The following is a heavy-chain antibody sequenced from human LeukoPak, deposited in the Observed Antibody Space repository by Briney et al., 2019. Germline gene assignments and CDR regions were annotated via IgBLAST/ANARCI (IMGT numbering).Heavy chain of an antibody. J-gene: IGHJ6*04. CDR3: AKARGLYCSSTSCYDCDV. V-gene: IGHV1-2*02. D-gene: IGHD2-2*01. Sequence: ASVKISCKASGYTFTAYYIHWVRQAPGQGLEWMGWINPNSGGTNYAQKFQGRVTLTRDTSITTAYMELSRLRSDDTAVYYCAKARGLYCSSTSCYDCDVWGKGTTVTVSS. CDR1: GYTFTAYY. CDR2: INPNSGGT.